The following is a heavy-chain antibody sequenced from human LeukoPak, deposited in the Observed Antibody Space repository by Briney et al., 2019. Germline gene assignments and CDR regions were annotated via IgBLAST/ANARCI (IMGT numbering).Heavy chain of an antibody. V-gene: IGHV3-74*01. Sequence: GGSLRLSCAASGFTFSSYWMNWVRQAPGKGLVWVSRIASDGSSTTYADSVKGRFTISRDNAKNSLYLQMSNLRAEDTAVYFCARGGGLDVWGQGATVTVSS. CDR1: GFTFSSYW. J-gene: IGHJ6*02. D-gene: IGHD3-16*01. CDR2: IASDGSST. CDR3: ARGGGLDV.